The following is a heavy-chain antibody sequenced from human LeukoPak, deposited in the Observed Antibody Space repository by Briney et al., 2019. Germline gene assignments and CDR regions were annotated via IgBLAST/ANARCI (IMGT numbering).Heavy chain of an antibody. Sequence: SETLSLTGAVYGGSFSGYYWSWIRQPPGKGLEWIGEINHSGSTNYNPSLKSRVTISVDTSKNQFSLKLSSVTAADTAVYYCARATSDRFDYWGQGTLVTVSS. CDR2: INHSGST. CDR1: GGSFSGYY. CDR3: ARATSDRFDY. J-gene: IGHJ4*02. V-gene: IGHV4-34*01. D-gene: IGHD2-15*01.